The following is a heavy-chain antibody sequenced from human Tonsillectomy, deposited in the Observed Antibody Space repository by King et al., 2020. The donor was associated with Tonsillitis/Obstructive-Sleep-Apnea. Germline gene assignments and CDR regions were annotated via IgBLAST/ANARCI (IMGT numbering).Heavy chain of an antibody. CDR1: GGSIRSSSNY. Sequence: VPLQESGPGLVKPSETLSLTCTVSGGSIRSSSNYWGWIRQPPGKGLEWIGSFYYTGSTYYRPSLKSRVTISVDTSKNQFSLKLSSVTAADTAVYYCARHDGPYCGGDCYFGTHYWGQGTLVTVSS. CDR2: FYYTGST. D-gene: IGHD2-21*01. J-gene: IGHJ4*02. CDR3: ARHDGPYCGGDCYFGTHY. V-gene: IGHV4-39*01.